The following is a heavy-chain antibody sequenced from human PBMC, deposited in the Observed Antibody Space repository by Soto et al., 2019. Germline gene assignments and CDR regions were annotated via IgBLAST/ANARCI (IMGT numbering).Heavy chain of an antibody. V-gene: IGHV4-34*01. CDR3: ARGKKPYYDILTGYLYYFGY. CDR1: GGSFCGYD. CDR2: INHSGST. D-gene: IGHD3-9*01. Sequence: SETLSLTCAVYGGSFCGYDWSWIRQPPGKGLEWIGEINHSGSTNYNPSLKSRVTISVDTSKSQFSLKLSSVTAADTAVYYCARGKKPYYDILTGYLYYFGYWGQGTLLTVSS. J-gene: IGHJ4*02.